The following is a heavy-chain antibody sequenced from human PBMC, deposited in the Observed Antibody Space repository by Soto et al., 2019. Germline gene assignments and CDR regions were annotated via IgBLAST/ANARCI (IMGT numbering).Heavy chain of an antibody. CDR1: GFTFSSYG. V-gene: IGHV3-NL1*01. CDR3: ATWLLREHAFDI. D-gene: IGHD2-15*01. CDR2: LYIADGT. Sequence: GGSLRLSCAASGFTFSSYGMHWVRQAPGKGLEWVSALYIADGTFYADSVKGRFTVSIDSSKNTVYLQMNNLSPEDTAVYYCATWLLREHAFDIWGLGTMVTVSS. J-gene: IGHJ3*02.